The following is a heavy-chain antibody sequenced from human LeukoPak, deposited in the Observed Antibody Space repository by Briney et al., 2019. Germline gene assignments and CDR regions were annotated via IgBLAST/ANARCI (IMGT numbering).Heavy chain of an antibody. CDR2: IIPILGIA. CDR3: AREVVGATKLHSNFDY. D-gene: IGHD1-26*01. CDR1: GGTFSSYA. V-gene: IGHV1-69*04. J-gene: IGHJ4*02. Sequence: ASVKVSCKASGGTFSSYAISWVLQAPGQGLEWMGRIIPILGIANYAQKFQGRVTITADKSTSTAYMELSGLRSEDTAVYYCAREVVGATKLHSNFDYWGQGTLVTVSS.